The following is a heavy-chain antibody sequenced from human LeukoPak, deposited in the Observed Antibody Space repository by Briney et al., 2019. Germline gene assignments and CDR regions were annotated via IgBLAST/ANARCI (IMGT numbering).Heavy chain of an antibody. CDR3: ARDRSLMGYYLYYYYGMDV. Sequence: GGSLRLSCAASGFTFSSYAMHWVRQAPGKGLEWVAVISYDGSNKYYAGSVKGRFTISRDNSKNTLYLQMNSLRAEDTAVYYCARDRSLMGYYLYYYYGMDVWGQGTTVTVSS. CDR2: ISYDGSNK. J-gene: IGHJ6*02. V-gene: IGHV3-30-3*01. CDR1: GFTFSSYA. D-gene: IGHD3-22*01.